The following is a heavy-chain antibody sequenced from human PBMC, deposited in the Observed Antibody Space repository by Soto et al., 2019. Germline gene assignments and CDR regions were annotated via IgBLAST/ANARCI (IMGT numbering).Heavy chain of an antibody. CDR1: GFTFSSYG. V-gene: IGHV3-33*01. D-gene: IGHD3-22*01. CDR2: IWYDGSNK. Sequence: GGSLRLSCAASGFTFSSYGMHWVRQAPGKGLEWVAVIWYDGSNKYYADSVKGRFTISRDNSKNTLYLQMNSLRAEDTAVYYCARVRGRYDRNPLDYFDYWGQGTLVTVSS. CDR3: ARVRGRYDRNPLDYFDY. J-gene: IGHJ4*02.